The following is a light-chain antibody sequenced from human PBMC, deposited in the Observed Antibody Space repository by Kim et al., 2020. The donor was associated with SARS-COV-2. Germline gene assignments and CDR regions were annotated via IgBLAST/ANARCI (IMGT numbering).Light chain of an antibody. CDR2: SSN. Sequence: ELTQPPSASGTPGQRVPISCSGSSSNIGSNAVNWYQQLPGTAPKLLIYSSNQRPSGVPDRFSGSKSGTSASLAISGLQSEDEADYYCAAWDDSLNGRVFGGGTKLTVL. J-gene: IGLJ3*02. V-gene: IGLV1-44*01. CDR1: SSNIGSNA. CDR3: AAWDDSLNGRV.